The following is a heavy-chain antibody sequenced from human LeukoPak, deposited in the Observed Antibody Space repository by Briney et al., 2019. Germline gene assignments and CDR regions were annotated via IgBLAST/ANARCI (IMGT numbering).Heavy chain of an antibody. CDR3: ARARGIDY. CDR2: IKHDGSEK. CDR1: GLTFKSYW. Sequence: GGSLRLSCAASGLTFKSYWMTWVRQAPGKGLEWVANIKHDGSEKYYVDSVKGRFTISRDNTKNSLYLQMNSLRDEDTAVYYCARARGIDYWGQGTLVTVSS. D-gene: IGHD1-26*01. J-gene: IGHJ4*02. V-gene: IGHV3-7*03.